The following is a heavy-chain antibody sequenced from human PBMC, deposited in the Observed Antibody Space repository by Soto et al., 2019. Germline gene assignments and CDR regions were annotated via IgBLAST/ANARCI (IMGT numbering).Heavy chain of an antibody. D-gene: IGHD3-22*01. CDR3: AKGYNYDRSGNPDY. Sequence: GGSLRLSCAASGFTFDDYAMYWVRQAPGKGLEWVSGINWNSGSIGYADSVKGRFTISRDNAKNSLYLQMNSLRTEDTALYYCAKGYNYDRSGNPDYWGQGTLVTVSS. CDR1: GFTFDDYA. CDR2: INWNSGSI. V-gene: IGHV3-9*01. J-gene: IGHJ4*02.